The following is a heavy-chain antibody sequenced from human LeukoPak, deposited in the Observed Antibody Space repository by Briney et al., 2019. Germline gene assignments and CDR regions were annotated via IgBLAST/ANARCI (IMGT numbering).Heavy chain of an antibody. Sequence: SETLSLTCAVYGGSFSGYYWSWIRQPPGNGLEWIGEINHSVSTNYNPSLNSRVTISVDTSKNQFSLKLSSVTAADTAVYYCAREQYFDAFDIWGQGTMVTVSS. CDR2: INHSVST. J-gene: IGHJ3*02. D-gene: IGHD2/OR15-2a*01. V-gene: IGHV4-34*01. CDR1: GGSFSGYY. CDR3: AREQYFDAFDI.